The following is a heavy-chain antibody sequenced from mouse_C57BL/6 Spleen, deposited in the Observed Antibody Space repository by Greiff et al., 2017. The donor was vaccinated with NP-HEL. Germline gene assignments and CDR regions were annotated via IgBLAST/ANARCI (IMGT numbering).Heavy chain of an antibody. D-gene: IGHD1-1*01. V-gene: IGHV1-55*01. CDR2: IYPGSGST. Sequence: QVQLQQPGAELVKPGASVKMSCKASGYTFTSYWITWVKQRPGQGLEWIGDIYPGSGSTNYNEKFKSKATLTVDTSSSTAYMQLSSLTSEDSAVYYCAREFSTTVVGYYAMDYWGQGTSVTVSS. CDR1: GYTFTSYW. J-gene: IGHJ4*01. CDR3: AREFSTTVVGYYAMDY.